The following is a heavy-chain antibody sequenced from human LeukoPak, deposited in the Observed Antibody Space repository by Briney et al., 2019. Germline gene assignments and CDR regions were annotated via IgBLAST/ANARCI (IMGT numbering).Heavy chain of an antibody. CDR3: ARFDSSGYFRFYYYYGMDV. J-gene: IGHJ6*02. V-gene: IGHV4-39*01. CDR1: GFSLSTSGVG. D-gene: IGHD6-19*01. CDR2: IYYSGST. Sequence: SGPTLVKPTQTLTLTCTFSGFSLSTSGVGVGWIRQPPGKGLEWQRRIYYSGSTYYNPSLKSRVTISVDTSKNQFSLKLSSVTAADTAVYYCARFDSSGYFRFYYYYGMDVWGQGTTVTVSS.